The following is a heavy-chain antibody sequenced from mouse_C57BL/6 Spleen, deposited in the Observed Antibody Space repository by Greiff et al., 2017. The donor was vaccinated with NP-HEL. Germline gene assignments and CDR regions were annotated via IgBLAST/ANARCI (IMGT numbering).Heavy chain of an antibody. J-gene: IGHJ4*01. Sequence: QVQLKQPGAELVKPGASVKLSCKASGYTFTSYWMHWVKQRPGQGLEWIGMIHPNSGSTNYNEKFKSKATLTVDKSSSTAYMQLSSLTSEDSAVYYCARRGNGTPGAMDYWGQGTSVTVSS. CDR1: GYTFTSYW. CDR3: ARRGNGTPGAMDY. D-gene: IGHD3-3*01. CDR2: IHPNSGST. V-gene: IGHV1-64*01.